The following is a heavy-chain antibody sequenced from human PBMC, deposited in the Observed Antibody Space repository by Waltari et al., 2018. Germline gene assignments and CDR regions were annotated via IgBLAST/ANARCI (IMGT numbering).Heavy chain of an antibody. Sequence: EVQLVESGGGLVKPGGSLRLSCAASGFTFSSYSMNWVRQAPGKGLEWVSSISSSSSYIYYADSVKGRFTISRDNAKNSLYLQMNSLRAEDTAVYYCAREGKVGATQDAFDIWGQGTMVTVSS. J-gene: IGHJ3*02. V-gene: IGHV3-21*01. CDR2: ISSSSSYI. CDR3: AREGKVGATQDAFDI. D-gene: IGHD1-26*01. CDR1: GFTFSSYS.